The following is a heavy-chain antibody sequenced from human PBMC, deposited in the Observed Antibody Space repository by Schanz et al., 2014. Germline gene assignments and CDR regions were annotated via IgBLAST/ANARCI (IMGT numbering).Heavy chain of an antibody. V-gene: IGHV3-53*01. J-gene: IGHJ3*02. CDR3: AKGRFGELSAFDI. D-gene: IGHD3-10*01. Sequence: EVQLVQSGGGLVQPGGSLRLSCAASGFAVDNYYMSCVRQAPGRGLEWVSIIFTDGRTYYADSVKGRFTISRDNSKNTLYLQMNSLRAEDTAVYYCAKGRFGELSAFDIWGQGTMVTVSS. CDR1: GFAVDNYY. CDR2: IFTDGRT.